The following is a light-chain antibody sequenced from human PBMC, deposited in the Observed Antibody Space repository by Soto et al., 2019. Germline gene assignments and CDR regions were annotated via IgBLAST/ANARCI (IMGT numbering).Light chain of an antibody. CDR3: SSYGASSTL. V-gene: IGLV2-14*03. J-gene: IGLJ2*01. CDR2: DVT. Sequence: QSALTQPASVSGSPGQSITISCTGSSSDIGGYNYVSWYQQHPGKAPKLLIYDVTYRPSGISDRFSGSKSGNTASLTISGLQPDDEADDYCSSYGASSTLFGGGTNLTVL. CDR1: SSDIGGYNY.